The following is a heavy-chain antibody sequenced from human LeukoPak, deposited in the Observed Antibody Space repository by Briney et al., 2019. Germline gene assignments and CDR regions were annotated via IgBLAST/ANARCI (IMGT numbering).Heavy chain of an antibody. D-gene: IGHD3-22*01. CDR3: ARRRYYYDSSGYFQH. J-gene: IGHJ1*01. CDR2: INPNSGGT. Sequence: ASVKVSCKASGYTFTGYYMHWVRQAPGQGLEWMGWINPNSGGTNYAQRFQGRVTMTRDTSISTAYMELSRLRSDDTAVYYCARRRYYYDSSGYFQHWGQGTLVTVSS. V-gene: IGHV1-2*02. CDR1: GYTFTGYY.